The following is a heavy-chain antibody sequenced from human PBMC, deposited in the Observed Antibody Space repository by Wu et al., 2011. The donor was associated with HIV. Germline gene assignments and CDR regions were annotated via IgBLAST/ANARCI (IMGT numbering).Heavy chain of an antibody. CDR3: TIGGLSPQVRP. CDR2: MNPNSGNA. J-gene: IGHJ5*02. Sequence: QVQLVQSGAEVKKPGASVKVSCKTSGNTFGSYDFNWVRQASGQGLEWMGWMNPNSGNAGYAQKFQGRVTMTKGASIGTAYMELSSLTSEDTAVYYCTIGGLSPQVRPLGQGTLVTVSS. D-gene: IGHD3-10*01. CDR1: GNTFGSYD. V-gene: IGHV1-8*02.